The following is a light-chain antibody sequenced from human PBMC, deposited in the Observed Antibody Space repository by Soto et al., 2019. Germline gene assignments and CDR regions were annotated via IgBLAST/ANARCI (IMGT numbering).Light chain of an antibody. CDR3: SSYTGSSTLYV. CDR2: EVS. CDR1: SSDVGGYNY. V-gene: IGLV2-14*01. J-gene: IGLJ1*01. Sequence: QSVLTQPASVSGSPGQSITISCTGTSSDVGGYNYVSWYQQHPGKAPKLMIYEVSNRPSGVSNRFSGSKSGNTASLTISGLQAEDEADYYCSSYTGSSTLYVFGTGTKLTV.